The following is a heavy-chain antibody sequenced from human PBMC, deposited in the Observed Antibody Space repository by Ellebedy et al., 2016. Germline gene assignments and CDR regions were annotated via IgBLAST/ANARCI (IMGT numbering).Heavy chain of an antibody. CDR3: AKDLQGSWTFDY. J-gene: IGHJ4*02. Sequence: ASVKVSXXASGYTFTSYHMHWIRQAPGQGLEWMGLINPTGGDTSYAQKFQGRVTLTRDTSSDTDYMELSSLRSEDTAVYYCAKDLQGSWTFDYWGLGTLVTVSS. D-gene: IGHD3-10*01. V-gene: IGHV1-46*01. CDR2: INPTGGDT. CDR1: GYTFTSYH.